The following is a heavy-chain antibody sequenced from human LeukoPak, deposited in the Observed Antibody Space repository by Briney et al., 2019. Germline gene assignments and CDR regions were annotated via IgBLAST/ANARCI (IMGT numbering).Heavy chain of an antibody. CDR3: ARELVSSGTGYFDL. J-gene: IGHJ2*01. CDR1: GFTFGNFG. V-gene: IGHV3-23*01. D-gene: IGHD3-10*01. CDR2: ITGSSTWT. Sequence: GGSLRLSCEASGFTFGNFGMTCVRQAPGKGLQWVSGITGSSTWTYYAASVKGRFTVSRDNSQNTLHLQMNSLRADDTAVYYCARELVSSGTGYFDLWGRGTLVTVSS.